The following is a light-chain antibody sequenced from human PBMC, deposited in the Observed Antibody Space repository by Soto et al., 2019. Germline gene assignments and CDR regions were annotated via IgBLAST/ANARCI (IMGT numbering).Light chain of an antibody. J-gene: IGLJ1*01. Sequence: QSVLTQPPSASGSPGQSVTISCTGTSSDVGGYNYVSWYQQHPGKVPKLMVYEVNKRPSGVPDRFFGSKSGNTASLTVAGLQAEDEADYYCTSYAGGNNVFGTGTKLTVL. V-gene: IGLV2-8*01. CDR3: TSYAGGNNV. CDR2: EVN. CDR1: SSDVGGYNY.